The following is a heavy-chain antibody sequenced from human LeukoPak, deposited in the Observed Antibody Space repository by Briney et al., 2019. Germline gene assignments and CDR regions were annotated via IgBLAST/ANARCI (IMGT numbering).Heavy chain of an antibody. CDR3: ARIGDSVTTLRSYYFDY. CDR1: GGSISSYY. D-gene: IGHD4-17*01. J-gene: IGHJ4*02. V-gene: IGHV4-59*01. CDR2: IYYSGTT. Sequence: SETLSLTCTVSGGSISSYYWSWIRQPPGKGLEWIGYIYYSGTTNYNPSLKSRVTISVDTSRCQFSLRLSSVTAADTAVYYCARIGDSVTTLRSYYFDYWGQGTLVTVSS.